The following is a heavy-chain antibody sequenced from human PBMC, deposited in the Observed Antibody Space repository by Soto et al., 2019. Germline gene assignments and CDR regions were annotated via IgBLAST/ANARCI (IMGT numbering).Heavy chain of an antibody. J-gene: IGHJ4*02. D-gene: IGHD3-9*01. CDR3: ARGYYDILTGPYYFDY. CDR1: GGTFSSYA. Sequence: KVSCKASGGTFSSYAISWVRQAPGQGLEWMGGIIPIFGTANYAQKFQGRVTITADKSTSTAYMELSSLRSEDTAVYYCARGYYDILTGPYYFDYWGQGTLVTVSS. CDR2: IIPIFGTA. V-gene: IGHV1-69*06.